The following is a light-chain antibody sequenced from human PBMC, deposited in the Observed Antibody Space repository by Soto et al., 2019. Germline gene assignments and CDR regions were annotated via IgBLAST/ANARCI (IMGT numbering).Light chain of an antibody. CDR2: DAS. Sequence: DIQMTQSPSSLSASVGDRVTITCQASQAISNYLNWYQQKPGKAPKLLIYDASNLETGVPSRFSGSGSGTDFTFTISRLQPEDIATYNCQQYDNLPPMLTFGGGTKVELK. CDR3: QQYDNLPPMLT. CDR1: QAISNY. V-gene: IGKV1-33*01. J-gene: IGKJ4*01.